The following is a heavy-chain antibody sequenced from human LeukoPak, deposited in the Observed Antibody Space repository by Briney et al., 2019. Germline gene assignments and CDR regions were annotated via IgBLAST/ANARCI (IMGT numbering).Heavy chain of an antibody. J-gene: IGHJ5*02. CDR1: GFTFSNYS. V-gene: IGHV3-21*01. Sequence: GGSLRLSCAASGFTFSNYSMNWVRQAPGKGLEWVSSISSSSSYIYYADSVKGRFAISRDNAKNSLYLKMNSLRAEDTAVYYCARGYVSGWQSSDPWGQGTLVTVSS. CDR2: ISSSSSYI. CDR3: ARGYVSGWQSSDP. D-gene: IGHD6-19*01.